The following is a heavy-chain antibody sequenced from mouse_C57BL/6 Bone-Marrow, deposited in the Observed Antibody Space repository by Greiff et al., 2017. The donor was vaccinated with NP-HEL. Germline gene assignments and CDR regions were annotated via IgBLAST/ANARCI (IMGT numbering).Heavy chain of an antibody. CDR2: IDPSDSYT. CDR1: GYTFTSYW. CDR3: AREDYYGSRGAY. D-gene: IGHD1-1*01. J-gene: IGHJ3*01. Sequence: VQLQQPGAELVMPGASVKLSCKASGYTFTSYWMHWVKQRPGQGLEWIGEIDPSDSYTNYNQKIKGKSTLTVDKSSSTAYMQLSSLTSDDSAVYYCAREDYYGSRGAYWGQGTLVTVSA. V-gene: IGHV1-69*01.